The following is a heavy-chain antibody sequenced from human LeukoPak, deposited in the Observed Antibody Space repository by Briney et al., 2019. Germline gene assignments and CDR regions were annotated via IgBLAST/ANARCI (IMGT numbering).Heavy chain of an antibody. CDR1: GYTFTSYG. CDR3: ARDPNYDYVWGRFNWFDP. J-gene: IGHJ5*02. V-gene: IGHV1-18*01. D-gene: IGHD3-16*01. Sequence: ASVKVSCKASGYTFTSYGISWVRQDPGQGLEWMGWISAYNSNTNYAQKLQGRVTMTTDTSTSTAYMELRSLRSDDTAVYYCARDPNYDYVWGRFNWFDPWGQGALVTVSS. CDR2: ISAYNSNT.